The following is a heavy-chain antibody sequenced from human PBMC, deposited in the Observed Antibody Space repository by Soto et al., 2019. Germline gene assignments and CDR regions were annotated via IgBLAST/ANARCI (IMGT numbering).Heavy chain of an antibody. CDR2: ISAYNGNT. CDR1: GYTFTSYG. D-gene: IGHD6-19*01. J-gene: IGHJ6*02. CDR3: AIDLGKGIAVNGMDF. V-gene: IGHV1-18*04. Sequence: ASVKVSCKASGYTFTSYGISWVRQAPGQGLEWMGWISAYNGNTNYAQKLQGRVTMTTDTSTSTAYMELRSLRSDDTAVYYCAIDLGKGIAVNGMDFWGQGTMVTVS.